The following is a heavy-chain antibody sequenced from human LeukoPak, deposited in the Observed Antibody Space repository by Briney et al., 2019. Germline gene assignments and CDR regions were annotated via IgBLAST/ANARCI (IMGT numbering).Heavy chain of an antibody. CDR3: ARLAYSGWDYYYYGMDV. V-gene: IGHV4-39*01. J-gene: IGHJ6*02. CDR2: IYYSGST. D-gene: IGHD6-19*01. CDR1: GGSISSSSYY. Sequence: SETLSLTCTVSGGSISSSSYYWGWIRQPPGKGLEWIGSIYYSGSTYYNPSLKSRVTISVDTSKNQFSLRLSSVTAADTAMYYCARLAYSGWDYYYYGMDVWGQGTTVTVSS.